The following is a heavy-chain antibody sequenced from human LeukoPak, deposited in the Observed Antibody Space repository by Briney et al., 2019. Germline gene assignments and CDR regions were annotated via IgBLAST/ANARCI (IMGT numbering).Heavy chain of an antibody. J-gene: IGHJ4*02. D-gene: IGHD6-19*01. CDR1: GYTFTSYN. V-gene: IGHV1-18*04. CDR3: ARDPTIAVAGPGY. CDR2: ISAYNGNT. Sequence: ASVKVSCKASGYTFTSYNMHWVRQAPGQGLEWMGWISAYNGNTNYAQKFQGRVTMTTDTSTSTAYMELRSLRSDDTAVYYCARDPTIAVAGPGYWGQGTLVTVSS.